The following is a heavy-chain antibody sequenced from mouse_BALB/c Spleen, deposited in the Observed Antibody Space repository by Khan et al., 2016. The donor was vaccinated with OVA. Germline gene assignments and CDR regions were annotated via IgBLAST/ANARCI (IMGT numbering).Heavy chain of an antibody. V-gene: IGHV1-4*01. Sequence: QVQLKQSGAELARPGASVKLSCKASGYTFTSYTIHWVKQRPGQGLEWIGYINPSSVYTNYNQTFKDKATLTADKSSSTAYMQLSSLTSEDSAVYYCAREGCYYKYDCWFAYWGQGTLVTVSA. CDR2: INPSSVYT. CDR3: AREGCYYKYDCWFAY. J-gene: IGHJ3*01. D-gene: IGHD2-14*01. CDR1: GYTFTSYT.